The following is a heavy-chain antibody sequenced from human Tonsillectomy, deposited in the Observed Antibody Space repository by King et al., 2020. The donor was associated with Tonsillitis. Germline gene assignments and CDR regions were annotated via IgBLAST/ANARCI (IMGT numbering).Heavy chain of an antibody. CDR1: GGSISSYY. D-gene: IGHD4/OR15-4a*01. CDR2: IYYSGST. Sequence: QLQESGPGLVKPSETLSLTCTVSGGSISSYYWSWLRQPPGKGLEWIGYIYYSGSTYYNPSLKSRVTISVDTSKNQFSLKLSSVTAADTAVYYCARSLRAVTMVPLGYWGQGTLVTVSS. J-gene: IGHJ4*02. CDR3: ARSLRAVTMVPLGY. V-gene: IGHV4-59*01.